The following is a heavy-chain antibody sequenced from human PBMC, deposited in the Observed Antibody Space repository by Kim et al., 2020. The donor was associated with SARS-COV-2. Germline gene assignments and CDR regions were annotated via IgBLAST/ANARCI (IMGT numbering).Heavy chain of an antibody. J-gene: IGHJ2*01. V-gene: IGHV4-59*08. CDR2: GHYRGSS. CDR3: ARPSKLPPLPLSDV. CDR1: GDSITSYY. Sequence: SETLSLTCTVSGDSITSYYWSWIRQSPGKGLEWIGFGHYRGSSNYNPSLKGRVQISVDTSTTQFSLPLPSVTAADTAVYYCARPSKLPPLPLSDVWCRGT.